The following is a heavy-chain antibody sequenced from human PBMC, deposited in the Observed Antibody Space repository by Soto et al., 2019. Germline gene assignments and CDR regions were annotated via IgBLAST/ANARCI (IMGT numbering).Heavy chain of an antibody. Sequence: QVQLVESGGGLVKPGGSLRVSCAASGFTFSDYYMTWIRQAPGKGLEWVSYISSRSRFIKDADSVKGRFIISRDNAKNSLSLQMNSLRVEDTAISYCARVRSYGYGPGAMDVWGQGTTVTVSS. CDR1: GFTFSDYY. CDR3: ARVRSYGYGPGAMDV. D-gene: IGHD3-16*01. J-gene: IGHJ6*02. V-gene: IGHV3-11*06. CDR2: ISSRSRFI.